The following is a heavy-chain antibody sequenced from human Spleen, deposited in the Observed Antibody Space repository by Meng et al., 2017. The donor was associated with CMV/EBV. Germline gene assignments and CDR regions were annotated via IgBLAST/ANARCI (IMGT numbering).Heavy chain of an antibody. V-gene: IGHV4-34*01. Sequence: SETLSLTCAVYGGSFSGYYWSWIRQPPGKGLEWIGEINHSGSTNYNPSLKSRVTISVDTSKNQFSLKLSSVTAADTAVYYCARLKYYYDGSGYSFFDYWGQGTLVTVSS. CDR1: GGSFSGYY. CDR2: INHSGST. CDR3: ARLKYYYDGSGYSFFDY. D-gene: IGHD3-22*01. J-gene: IGHJ4*02.